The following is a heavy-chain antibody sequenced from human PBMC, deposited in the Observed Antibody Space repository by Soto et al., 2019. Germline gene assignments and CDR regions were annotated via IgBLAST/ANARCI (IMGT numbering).Heavy chain of an antibody. D-gene: IGHD4-17*01. CDR3: ASRRNPYGAYDY. J-gene: IGHJ4*02. V-gene: IGHV3-66*01. Sequence: EVQLVVSGGGLVQPGGSLRLSCAASGFTVSSNFMSWVRQAPGKGLEWVSIIYSDGSTNYADSVKGRLTITRDNSKNTLCLQMTSLRADDTAVYYCASRRNPYGAYDYWGQGTLVTVSS. CDR2: IYSDGST. CDR1: GFTVSSNF.